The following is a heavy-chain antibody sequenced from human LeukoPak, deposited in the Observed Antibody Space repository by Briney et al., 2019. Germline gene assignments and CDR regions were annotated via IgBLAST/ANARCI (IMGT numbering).Heavy chain of an antibody. CDR3: ARRVPAANDAFDI. J-gene: IGHJ3*02. CDR2: IIPIFGTA. CDR1: GGTFSSYA. D-gene: IGHD2-2*01. Sequence: ASVKVSCKASGGTFSSYAIGWVRQAPGQGLEWMGGIIPIFGTANYAQRFQGRVTITADESTSTAYMELSSLRSEDTAVYYCARRVPAANDAFDIWGQGTMVTVSS. V-gene: IGHV1-69*13.